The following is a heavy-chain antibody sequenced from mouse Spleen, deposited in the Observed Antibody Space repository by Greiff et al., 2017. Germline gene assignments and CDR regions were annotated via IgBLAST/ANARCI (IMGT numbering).Heavy chain of an antibody. V-gene: IGHV1-81*01. D-gene: IGHD2-1*01. J-gene: IGHJ3*01. Sequence: QVQLKQSGAELARPGASVKLSCKASGYTFTSYGISWVKQRTGQGLEWIGEIYPRSGNTYYNEKFKGKATLTADKSSSTAYMELRSLTSEDSAVYFCARRNYGNSPFAYWGQGTLVTVSA. CDR2: IYPRSGNT. CDR1: GYTFTSYG. CDR3: ARRNYGNSPFAY.